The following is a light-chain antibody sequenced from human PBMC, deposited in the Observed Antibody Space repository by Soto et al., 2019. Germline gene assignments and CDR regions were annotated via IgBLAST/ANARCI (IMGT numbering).Light chain of an antibody. V-gene: IGKV1-39*01. CDR1: QSISIY. CDR3: QQTSSIPIT. CDR2: AAS. J-gene: IGKJ5*01. Sequence: DIQMTQSPSSLSASVGDRVTITCRASQSISIYLNWYQQKPGKAPKLLIYAASSLESGVPSRFSGSGSGTDFTLTISSLQPEDFAAYYCQQTSSIPITFGQGTRLEIK.